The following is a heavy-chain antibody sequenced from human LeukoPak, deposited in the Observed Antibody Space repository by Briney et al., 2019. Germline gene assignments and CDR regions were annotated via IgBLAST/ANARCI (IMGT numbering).Heavy chain of an antibody. V-gene: IGHV1-2*02. D-gene: IGHD2-2*02. CDR1: GYTFTSYY. CDR3: ARDNNIVVVPAAIRLELGY. Sequence: ASVKVSCKASGYTFTSYYMHWVRQAPGQGLEWMGWINPNSGGTNYAQKFQGRVTMTRDTSISTAYMELSRLRSDDTAVYYCARDNNIVVVPAAIRLELGYWGQGTLVTVSS. J-gene: IGHJ4*02. CDR2: INPNSGGT.